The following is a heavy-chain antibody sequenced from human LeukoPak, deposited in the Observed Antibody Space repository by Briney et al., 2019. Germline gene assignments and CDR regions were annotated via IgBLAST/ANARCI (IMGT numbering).Heavy chain of an antibody. CDR2: ISAYNGNT. D-gene: IGHD3-10*01. V-gene: IGHV1-18*01. Sequence: ASVKVSCKASGYTFTSYGISWVRQAPGQGLEWMGWISAYNGNTNYAQKLQGRVTMTTDTSTSTAYMELSSLRSEDTAVYYCARGPSAPRLLWFGELRRLWFDPWGQGTLVTVSS. J-gene: IGHJ5*02. CDR1: GYTFTSYG. CDR3: ARGPSAPRLLWFGELRRLWFDP.